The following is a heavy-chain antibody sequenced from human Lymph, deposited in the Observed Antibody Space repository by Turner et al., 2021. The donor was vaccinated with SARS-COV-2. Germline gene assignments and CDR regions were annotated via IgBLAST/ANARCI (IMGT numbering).Heavy chain of an antibody. CDR1: GFIVSSNY. J-gene: IGHJ6*02. V-gene: IGHV3-53*02. CDR3: ARDLQLYGMDV. Sequence: EVQLVEIGGGLMQPGGSLRLSCAASGFIVSSNYMNWVRQAPGKGLEWVSLIYSGGSTYYADSVKGRFTISKDNSKNTLYLQMNSLRAEDTAVYYCARDLQLYGMDVWGQGTTVTVSS. D-gene: IGHD1-1*01. CDR2: IYSGGST.